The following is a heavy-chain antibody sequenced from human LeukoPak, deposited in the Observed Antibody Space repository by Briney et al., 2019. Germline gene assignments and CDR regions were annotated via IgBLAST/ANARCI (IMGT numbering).Heavy chain of an antibody. V-gene: IGHV1-69*05. CDR1: GGTFSSYA. J-gene: IGHJ4*02. CDR3: ARTIENCGGDCPNLYYFDY. Sequence: SVKVSCKASGGTFSSYAISWARQAPGQGLEWMGGIIPIFGTANYAQKFQGRVTITTDESTSTAYMELSSLRSEDTAVYYCARTIENCGGDCPNLYYFDYWGQGTLVTVSS. D-gene: IGHD2-21*01. CDR2: IIPIFGTA.